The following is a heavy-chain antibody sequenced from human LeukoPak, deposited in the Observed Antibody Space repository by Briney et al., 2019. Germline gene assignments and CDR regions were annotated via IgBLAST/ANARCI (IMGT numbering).Heavy chain of an antibody. CDR2: ISYDGSNK. V-gene: IGHV3-30-3*01. Sequence: GSLRLSCAASGFTFSSYAMHWVRQAPGKGLEWVAVISYDGSNKYYADSVKGRFTISRDNSKNTLYLQMNSLRAEDTAVYYCARRKGGPDYWGQGTLVTVSS. CDR3: ARRKGGPDY. J-gene: IGHJ4*02. CDR1: GFTFSSYA. D-gene: IGHD1-14*01.